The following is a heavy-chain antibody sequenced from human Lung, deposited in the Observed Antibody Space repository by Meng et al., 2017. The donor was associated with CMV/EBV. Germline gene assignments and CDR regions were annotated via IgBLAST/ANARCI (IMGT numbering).Heavy chain of an antibody. J-gene: IGHJ6*02. CDR3: ARDRGYSYGSLGMDV. Sequence: SCAASGFTVSSNYMSWVRQAPGKGLEWVSVIYSGGSTYYADSVKGRFTISRDNSKNTLYLQMNSLRAEDTAVYYCARDRGYSYGSLGMDVWGQGTTVIVSS. CDR1: GFTVSSNY. D-gene: IGHD5-18*01. CDR2: IYSGGST. V-gene: IGHV3-53*01.